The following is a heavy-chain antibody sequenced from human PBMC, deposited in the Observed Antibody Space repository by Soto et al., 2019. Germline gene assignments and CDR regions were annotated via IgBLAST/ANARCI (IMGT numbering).Heavy chain of an antibody. CDR1: GGSVSSGSYY. J-gene: IGHJ6*02. D-gene: IGHD3-10*01. CDR3: ARDGEYYGSGSPPHYYYYGMDV. Sequence: QVQLQESGPGLVKPSETLSLTCTVSGGSVSSGSYYWSWIRQPPGKGLEWIGYIYYSGSTNYNPSLKSRVPISVDTSKTQFSLKLSSVTDADTAVYYCARDGEYYGSGSPPHYYYYGMDVWGQGTTVTVSS. V-gene: IGHV4-61*01. CDR2: IYYSGST.